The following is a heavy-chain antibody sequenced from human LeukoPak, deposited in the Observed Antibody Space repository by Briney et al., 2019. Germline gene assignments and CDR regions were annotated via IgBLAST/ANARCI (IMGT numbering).Heavy chain of an antibody. D-gene: IGHD6-13*01. Sequence: GGSLRLSCAASGFTFSSYDMHWVRQATGKGLEWVSAIGTAGDTYYPGSVKGRFTISRENAKNSLYLQMNSLRAGDTAVYYCARGTPPQIAAAVLDAFDIWGQGTMVTVSS. J-gene: IGHJ3*02. CDR2: IGTAGDT. CDR3: ARGTPPQIAAAVLDAFDI. CDR1: GFTFSSYD. V-gene: IGHV3-13*01.